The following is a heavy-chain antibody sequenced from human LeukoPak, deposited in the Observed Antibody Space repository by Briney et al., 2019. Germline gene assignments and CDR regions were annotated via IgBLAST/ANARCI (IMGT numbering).Heavy chain of an antibody. J-gene: IGHJ4*02. CDR2: INPNSGGT. Sequence: ASVKVSCKASGYTFTGYYMHWVRQAPGQGLEWMGWINPNSGGTNYAQKFQGRVTMTRDTSISTAYMELSRLRSDDTAVYYCARGTMIVVVIHTTFDYWGQGTLVTVS. CDR1: GYTFTGYY. V-gene: IGHV1-2*02. CDR3: ARGTMIVVVIHTTFDY. D-gene: IGHD3-22*01.